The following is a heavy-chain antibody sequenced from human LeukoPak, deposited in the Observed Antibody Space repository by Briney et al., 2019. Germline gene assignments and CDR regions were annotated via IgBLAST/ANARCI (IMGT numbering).Heavy chain of an antibody. Sequence: GGSLRLSCAASGFTFSSYGMHWVRQAPGKGLEWVSSISSSSSYLYHADSVKGRFTISRDNAKNSLYLQMNSLRAEDTAVYYCARQIGAWSYVVPSVLCDYWGQGTLVTVSS. V-gene: IGHV3-21*01. CDR2: ISSSSSYL. CDR3: ARQIGAWSYVVPSVLCDY. CDR1: GFTFSSYG. J-gene: IGHJ4*02. D-gene: IGHD2-15*01.